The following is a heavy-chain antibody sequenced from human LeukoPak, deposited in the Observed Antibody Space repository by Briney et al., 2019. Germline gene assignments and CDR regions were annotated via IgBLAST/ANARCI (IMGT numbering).Heavy chain of an antibody. V-gene: IGHV1-2*02. Sequence: ASVKVSCKASGYTFTGYYMHWVRQAPGQGLEWVGWINPNSGGTNYAQKFQGRVTMTRDTSISTAYMELSRLRSDDTAVYYCAREDYGDYGGYWFDPWGQGTLVTVSS. CDR1: GYTFTGYY. D-gene: IGHD4-17*01. J-gene: IGHJ5*02. CDR3: AREDYGDYGGYWFDP. CDR2: INPNSGGT.